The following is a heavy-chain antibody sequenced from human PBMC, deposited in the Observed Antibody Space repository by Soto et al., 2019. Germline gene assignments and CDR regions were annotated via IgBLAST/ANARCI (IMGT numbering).Heavy chain of an antibody. Sequence: QVQLQESGPGLVKPSQTLSLTCTVSGGSISSGGYYWICIRQHPGKGMEWSGYIYFSGSTYYNPSLQSRVTISVDTTKHQFSLKLSSVTAADTAVYYCARERAVGVTQESWFEPWGQGTLVTVSS. J-gene: IGHJ5*02. D-gene: IGHD3-16*01. V-gene: IGHV4-31*03. CDR2: IYFSGST. CDR1: GGSISSGGYY. CDR3: ARERAVGVTQESWFEP.